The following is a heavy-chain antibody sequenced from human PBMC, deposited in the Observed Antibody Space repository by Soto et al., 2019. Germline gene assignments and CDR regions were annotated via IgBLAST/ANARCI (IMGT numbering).Heavy chain of an antibody. J-gene: IGHJ4*02. D-gene: IGHD4-17*01. CDR3: ARGATVTQYDY. CDR1: GVSVSSGSFY. V-gene: IGHV4-61*01. Sequence: SETLSLTCTVSGVSVSSGSFYSAWIRQPPGKGLEWIGFGSYSGTTNYKPSLKSRVTISVDTSRSQISLKVSSLTAAYTAVYYCARGATVTQYDYWGQGTLVTVSS. CDR2: GSYSGTT.